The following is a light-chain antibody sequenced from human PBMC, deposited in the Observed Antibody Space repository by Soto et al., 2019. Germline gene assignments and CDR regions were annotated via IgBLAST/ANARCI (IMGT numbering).Light chain of an antibody. CDR2: LAS. V-gene: IGKV3-20*01. CDR3: QQYGNSPWT. J-gene: IGKJ1*01. Sequence: ELVLTQSPGTLSLSPGERATLSCRASQSVSKNYLAWYQQKPGQAPRLLIYLASLRATGIPDRFSGSASGTDFTLTICRLEPEDFAVYYCQQYGNSPWTFGQGTKVEI. CDR1: QSVSKNY.